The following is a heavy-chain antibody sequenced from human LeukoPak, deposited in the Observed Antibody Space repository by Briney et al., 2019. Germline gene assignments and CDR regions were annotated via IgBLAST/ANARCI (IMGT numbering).Heavy chain of an antibody. J-gene: IGHJ4*02. CDR3: AKDHDIVLMVYANFDY. CDR2: IYTSGST. CDR1: GGSISSYY. V-gene: IGHV4-4*07. D-gene: IGHD2-8*01. Sequence: SETLSLTCTVSGGSISSYYRSWIRQPAGKGLEWIGRIYTSGSTNYNPSLKSRVTMSVDTSKNQFSLKLSSVTAADTAVYYCAKDHDIVLMVYANFDYWGQGTLVTVSS.